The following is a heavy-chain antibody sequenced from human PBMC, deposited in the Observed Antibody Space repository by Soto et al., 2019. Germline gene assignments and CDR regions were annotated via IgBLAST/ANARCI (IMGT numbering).Heavy chain of an antibody. V-gene: IGHV3-53*01. CDR3: ARADYGDPPYAFDI. Sequence: PGGSVTLSCAASGFTVSSNYMSWVRQAPGKGLEWVSVIYSGGSTYYADSVKGRFTISRDNSKNTLYLQMNSLRAEDTAVYYCARADYGDPPYAFDIWGQGTMLTVSS. J-gene: IGHJ3*02. CDR1: GFTVSSNY. CDR2: IYSGGST. D-gene: IGHD4-17*01.